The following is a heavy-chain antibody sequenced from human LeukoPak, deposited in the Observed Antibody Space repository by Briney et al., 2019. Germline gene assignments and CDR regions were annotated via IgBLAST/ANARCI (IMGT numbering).Heavy chain of an antibody. Sequence: PGGSLRLSCAASGFTFNNYALSWVRQAPGKGLEWVSAISNTGATPYYADSVQGRFTISRDNSKNTLYLQMNSLRADDTAVYYCASGPGGTNLEWYFDLWGRGTLVTVSS. CDR1: GFTFNNYA. D-gene: IGHD5-12*01. CDR2: ISNTGATP. J-gene: IGHJ2*01. V-gene: IGHV3-23*01. CDR3: ASGPGGTNLEWYFDL.